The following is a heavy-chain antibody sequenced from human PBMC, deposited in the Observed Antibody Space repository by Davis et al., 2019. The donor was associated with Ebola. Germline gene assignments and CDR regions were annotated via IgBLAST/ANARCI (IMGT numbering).Heavy chain of an antibody. J-gene: IGHJ6*02. Sequence: ASVKVSCKASGYTFTTYGISWVRQAPGQGLEWMGWISAYNGNTNYAQKFQGRVTITADKSTSTAYMELSSLRSEDTAVYYCAVMTTYYYGMDVWGQGTTVTVSS. CDR1: GYTFTTYG. D-gene: IGHD4-17*01. CDR3: AVMTTYYYGMDV. CDR2: ISAYNGNT. V-gene: IGHV1-18*04.